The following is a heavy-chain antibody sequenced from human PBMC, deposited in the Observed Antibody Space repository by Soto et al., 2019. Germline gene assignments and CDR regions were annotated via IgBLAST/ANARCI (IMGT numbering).Heavy chain of an antibody. CDR2: SSYNGGT. CDR3: ARHRIEVVWRGFDF. J-gene: IGHJ4*02. D-gene: IGHD1-1*01. Sequence: PSETLSLTCTVSADSSTISNSYWGWLRQPPGKGLQWIGSSSYNGGTFYNPSRKGRVAISVDTSKKQSSLQVTSVTAADTAVYYCARHRIEVVWRGFDFWGQGSPVTVSS. V-gene: IGHV4-39*01. CDR1: ADSSTISNSY.